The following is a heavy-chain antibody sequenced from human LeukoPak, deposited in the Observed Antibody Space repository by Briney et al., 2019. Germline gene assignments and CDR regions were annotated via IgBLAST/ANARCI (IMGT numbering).Heavy chain of an antibody. Sequence: ASVKVSCKASGYTFTSYGISWVRQAPGQGLEWMGWISAYNGNTNYAQKLQGRVTMTTDTSTSTAYMELRSLRSDDTAVYYCARPGKGDILTSGGNWFDPWGQGTLVTVSS. CDR1: GYTFTSYG. CDR3: ARPGKGDILTSGGNWFDP. J-gene: IGHJ5*02. V-gene: IGHV1-18*01. CDR2: ISAYNGNT. D-gene: IGHD3-9*01.